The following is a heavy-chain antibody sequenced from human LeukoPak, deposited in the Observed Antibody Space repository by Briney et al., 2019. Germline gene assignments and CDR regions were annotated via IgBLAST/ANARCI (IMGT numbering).Heavy chain of an antibody. CDR3: GKAGPYYFDY. J-gene: IGHJ4*02. CDR1: GFTFSTYS. Sequence: GGSLRLSCVASGFTFSTYSMSWVRQAPGKGLEWVSGISPTGGATYYADSVKGRFTISRDNSKNTLFLQMNSLRAVDTAVYYCGKAGPYYFDYWGQGTLVTVSS. V-gene: IGHV3-23*01. CDR2: ISPTGGAT.